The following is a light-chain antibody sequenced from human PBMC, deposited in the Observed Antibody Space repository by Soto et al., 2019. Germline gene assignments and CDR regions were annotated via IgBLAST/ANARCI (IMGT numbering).Light chain of an antibody. J-gene: IGKJ2*01. V-gene: IGKV3-15*01. CDR1: QSVSSS. Sequence: EIVMTQSPATLSVSPGERATLSCRASQSVSSSFAWYQQRPGQAPRLLIYDTSTRATGIPARFSGSGSGTDFSLTISSLQSEDFAVYYCHQYYDWPQTFGQGTKLEIK. CDR3: HQYYDWPQT. CDR2: DTS.